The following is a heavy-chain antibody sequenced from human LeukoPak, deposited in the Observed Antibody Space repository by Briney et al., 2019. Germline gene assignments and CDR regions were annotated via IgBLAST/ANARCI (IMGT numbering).Heavy chain of an antibody. J-gene: IGHJ6*04. CDR2: IIPIFGTA. D-gene: IGHD2-2*01. CDR1: GYTFTSYG. CDR3: ARGGGRGYCSSTSCYSAWRNHGMDV. Sequence: ASVKVSCKASGYTFTSYGISWVRQAPGQGLEWMGGIIPIFGTANYAQKFQGRVTITADESTSTAYMELSSLRSEDTAVYYCARGGGRGYCSSTSCYSAWRNHGMDVWGKGTTVTVSS. V-gene: IGHV1-69*13.